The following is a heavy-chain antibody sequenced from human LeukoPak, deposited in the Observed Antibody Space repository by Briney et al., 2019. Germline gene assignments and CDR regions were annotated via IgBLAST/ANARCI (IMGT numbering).Heavy chain of an antibody. CDR3: ARTLDWGSPAY. J-gene: IGHJ4*02. Sequence: SETLSLTCTVSGGSISSYYWSWIRQPPGKGLEWIGYIYYSGSTNYNPSLKSRVTISVDTSKNQFSLKLSSVTAADTAVYYCARTLDWGSPAYWGQGTLVTVSS. D-gene: IGHD7-27*01. CDR2: IYYSGST. CDR1: GGSISSYY. V-gene: IGHV4-59*01.